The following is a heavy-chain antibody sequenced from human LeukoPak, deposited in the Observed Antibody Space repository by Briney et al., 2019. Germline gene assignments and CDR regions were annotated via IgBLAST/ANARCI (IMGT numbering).Heavy chain of an antibody. V-gene: IGHV3-48*04. D-gene: IGHD2-21*02. CDR2: IGGRGDGI. CDR1: GFTFSDYS. J-gene: IGHJ3*02. CDR3: ARQVVTLSSDAFDI. Sequence: PGGSLRLSCAASGFTFSDYSMNWVRQAPGKGLEWISYIGGRGDGISYADSVKGRFTVSRDNAKNTLYLQMNSLRAEDTAVYYCARQVVTLSSDAFDIWGQGTMVTVSS.